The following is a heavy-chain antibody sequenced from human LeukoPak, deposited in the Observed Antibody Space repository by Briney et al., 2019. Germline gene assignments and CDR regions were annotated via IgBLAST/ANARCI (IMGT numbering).Heavy chain of an antibody. J-gene: IGHJ4*02. D-gene: IGHD4-23*01. CDR1: GVSISRYY. CDR2: IQTSGST. CDR3: VGDHQDYGANSALWY. V-gene: IGHV4-4*07. Sequence: SETLSLTCTVSGVSISRYYWSWIRQPAGKGLQWIGRIQTSGSTNYNPSLESRIIMSVDTSKNQFSLKLTSVTAADTAVYYCVGDHQDYGANSALWYWGQGTLVIVSS.